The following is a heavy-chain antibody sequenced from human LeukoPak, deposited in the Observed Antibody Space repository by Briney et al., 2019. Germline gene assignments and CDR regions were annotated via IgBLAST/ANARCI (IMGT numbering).Heavy chain of an antibody. D-gene: IGHD6-19*01. V-gene: IGHV1-18*01. Sequence: GASVKVSCKASGYTFTSYGISWVRQAPGQGLEWMGWISAYNGNTNYAQKLQGRVTMTTDTSTSTAYMELRSLRSDDTAVYYCARDLEYSSGWYNAFDIWGQGTMVTVSS. CDR3: ARDLEYSSGWYNAFDI. J-gene: IGHJ3*02. CDR2: ISAYNGNT. CDR1: GYTFTSYG.